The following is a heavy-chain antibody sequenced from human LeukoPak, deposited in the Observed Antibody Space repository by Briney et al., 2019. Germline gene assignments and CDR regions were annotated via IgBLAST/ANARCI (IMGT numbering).Heavy chain of an antibody. Sequence: SETLSLTCTVSGGSISSSSYYWGWIRQPPGKGLEWIGSIYYSGSTYYNPSLKSRVTISVDTSKNQFSLKLSSVTAADTAVYYCARDMSSSWYLPHAFDIWGQGTMVTVSS. CDR3: ARDMSSSWYLPHAFDI. V-gene: IGHV4-39*07. D-gene: IGHD6-13*01. CDR2: IYYSGST. CDR1: GGSISSSSYY. J-gene: IGHJ3*02.